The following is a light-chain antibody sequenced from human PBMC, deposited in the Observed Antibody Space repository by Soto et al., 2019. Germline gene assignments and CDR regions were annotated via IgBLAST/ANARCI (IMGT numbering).Light chain of an antibody. CDR1: QSVSSNS. V-gene: IGKV3-20*01. CDR2: GAS. J-gene: IGKJ1*01. CDR3: QQYGRSPWT. Sequence: EIVLTQSPGTVSLSPGERATLFCRASQSVSSNSVAWFQQRSGQAPRLLIFGASSRATGIPDRFSGSGSGTDFTLTISGLEPEDFAVYFCQQYGRSPWTFGQGTKVDFK.